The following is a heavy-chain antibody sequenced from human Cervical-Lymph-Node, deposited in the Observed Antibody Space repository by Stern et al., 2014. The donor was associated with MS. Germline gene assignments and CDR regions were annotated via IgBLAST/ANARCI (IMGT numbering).Heavy chain of an antibody. CDR2: ISSSGSTI. V-gene: IGHV3-11*01. D-gene: IGHD3-10*01. CDR3: ARPHIYYGSGTSTNYLDH. J-gene: IGHJ4*02. Sequence: QVQLVESGGSLVKPGMSLRLSCAASGFIFSDYYMTWIRQAPGKGLEWVSYISSSGSTIYYADSVKGRFTISRDNAKNSLYLQMNSLRDEDTAVYYCARPHIYYGSGTSTNYLDHWGQGTLVTVSS. CDR1: GFIFSDYY.